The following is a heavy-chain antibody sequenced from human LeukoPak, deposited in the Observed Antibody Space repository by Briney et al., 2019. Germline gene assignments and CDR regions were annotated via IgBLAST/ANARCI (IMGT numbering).Heavy chain of an antibody. Sequence: GRPLRLSCAASGFTFNSYAIHWVRQAPGKGLEWVAVVSYDGSNKYYADSVKGRFTISRDNSKNTLYLQVNSLRAEDTAVYYCAKVRTYFYHGLDVWGQGTTVTVSS. CDR2: VSYDGSNK. D-gene: IGHD1-14*01. J-gene: IGHJ6*02. CDR3: AKVRTYFYHGLDV. CDR1: GFTFNSYA. V-gene: IGHV3-30*04.